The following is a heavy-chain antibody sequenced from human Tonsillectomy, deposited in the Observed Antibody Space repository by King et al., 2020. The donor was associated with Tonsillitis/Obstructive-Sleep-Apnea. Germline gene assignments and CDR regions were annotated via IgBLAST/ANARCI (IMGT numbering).Heavy chain of an antibody. CDR2: ISYDGSYK. Sequence: VQLVESGGGVVQPGRSLRLSCAASGFTFSNYGMHWVRQAPGKGLEWVAVISYDGSYKYYSDSLKGRFTISRDNSKSTLYLQMNSLGAEDTAVYYCAKDLGKSGYYDYWGQGTLVTVSS. CDR1: GFTFSNYG. J-gene: IGHJ4*02. CDR3: AKDLGKSGYYDY. D-gene: IGHD3-3*01. V-gene: IGHV3-30*18.